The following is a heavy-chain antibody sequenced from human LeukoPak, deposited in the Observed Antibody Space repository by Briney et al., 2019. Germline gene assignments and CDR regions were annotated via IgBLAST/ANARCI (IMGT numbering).Heavy chain of an antibody. CDR2: ISAYNGNT. V-gene: IGHV1-18*01. J-gene: IGHJ4*02. CDR3: ARAVAGINPPFDY. CDR1: GYTFTTYG. Sequence: ASVNLSSTASGYTFTTYGISWVRQAPGQGLEWMGWISAYNGNTNYAQKLQGRVTMTTDTSTSTAYMELRSLRSDDTAVYYCARAVAGINPPFDYWGQGTLVTVSS. D-gene: IGHD6-19*01.